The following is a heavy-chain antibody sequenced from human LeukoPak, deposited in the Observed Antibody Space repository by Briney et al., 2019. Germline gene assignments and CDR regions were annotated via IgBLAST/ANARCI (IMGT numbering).Heavy chain of an antibody. CDR2: INPSGGST. V-gene: IGHV1-46*01. Sequence: ASVKVSCKASGYTFTSYYMHWVRQAPGQGLEWMGIINPSGGSTSYAQKFQGRVTMTRDTSTSTVYMELSSLRSEDTAVYYCARDPVLRFLEWPRALYYYYMDVWGKGTTVTVSS. CDR3: ARDPVLRFLEWPRALYYYYMDV. CDR1: GYTFTSYY. D-gene: IGHD3-3*01. J-gene: IGHJ6*03.